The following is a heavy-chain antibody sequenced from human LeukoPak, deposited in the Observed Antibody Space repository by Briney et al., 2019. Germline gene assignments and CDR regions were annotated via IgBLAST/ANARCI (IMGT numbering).Heavy chain of an antibody. Sequence: SETLSLTCAVYGGSFSGYYWSWIRQPPGKGLEWIGEINHSGSTNYNPSLKSRVTISVDTSKNQFSLKLSSVTAADTAVYYCARGLGGLRDYWGRGTLVTVSS. CDR2: INHSGST. J-gene: IGHJ4*02. V-gene: IGHV4-34*01. CDR3: ARGLGGLRDY. D-gene: IGHD4-23*01. CDR1: GGSFSGYY.